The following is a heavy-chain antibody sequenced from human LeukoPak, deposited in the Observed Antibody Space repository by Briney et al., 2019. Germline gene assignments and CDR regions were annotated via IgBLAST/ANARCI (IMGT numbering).Heavy chain of an antibody. V-gene: IGHV3-23*01. D-gene: IGHD6-13*01. CDR1: GFTFSSYA. Sequence: GGSLRLSCAASGFTFSSYAMSWVRQAPGKGLEWVSAISGSGGGTYYADSVKGRFTISRDNSKNTLYLQMNSLRAEDTAVYYCASGSDSSSWSPYYYNMDVWGQGTTVTVSS. J-gene: IGHJ6*02. CDR2: ISGSGGGT. CDR3: ASGSDSSSWSPYYYNMDV.